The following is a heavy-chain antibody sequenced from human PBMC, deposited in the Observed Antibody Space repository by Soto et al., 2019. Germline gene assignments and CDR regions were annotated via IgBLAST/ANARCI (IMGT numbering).Heavy chain of an antibody. CDR2: IIPIFVTA. V-gene: IGHV1-69*06. D-gene: IGHD2-2*01. Sequence: AASVKFSCKASGGTFSSYAISWVRQAPGQGLEWMGGIIPIFVTANYAQKFQGRVMITADKSTSTAYMELSSLRSDDPAVYYCAAVVPAGIPGMDVWGQGTSVTVS. J-gene: IGHJ6*02. CDR1: GGTFSSYA. CDR3: AAVVPAGIPGMDV.